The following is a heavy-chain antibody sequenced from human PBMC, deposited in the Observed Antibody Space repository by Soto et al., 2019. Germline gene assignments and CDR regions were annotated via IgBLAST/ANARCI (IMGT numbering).Heavy chain of an antibody. J-gene: IGHJ6*02. D-gene: IGHD6-13*01. V-gene: IGHV3-48*01. CDR1: GFTFSSYS. CDR2: ISSSSSTI. CDR3: ARPYSSSWYGYGMDV. Sequence: EVQLVESGGGLVQPGGSLRLSCAASGFTFSSYSMNWVRQAPGMGLEWVSYISSSSSTIYYADSVKGRFTISRDNAKNSLYLQMNSLRAEDTAVYYCARPYSSSWYGYGMDVWGQGTTVTVSS.